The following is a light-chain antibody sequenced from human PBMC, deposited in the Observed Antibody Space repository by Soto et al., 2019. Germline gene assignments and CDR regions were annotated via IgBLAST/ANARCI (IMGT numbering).Light chain of an antibody. CDR3: QLYGSSRWT. CDR1: QTVNSR. V-gene: IGKV3-11*01. J-gene: IGKJ1*01. Sequence: IVLTQSPATLSSSPGERATLSCRASQTVNSRLAWYQHKPGQAPRLLIYHTSNRATGIPARFSGSGSGTDFTLTISRLEPEDFAVYFCQLYGSSRWTFGQGTKVDIK. CDR2: HTS.